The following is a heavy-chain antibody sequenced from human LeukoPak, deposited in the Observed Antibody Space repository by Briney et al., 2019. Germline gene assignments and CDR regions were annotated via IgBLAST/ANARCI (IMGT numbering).Heavy chain of an antibody. CDR1: GFTFDDYA. V-gene: IGHV3-9*03. CDR2: ISWNSGSI. J-gene: IGHJ5*02. D-gene: IGHD3-3*01. Sequence: GRSLRLSCAASGFTFDDYAMHWVRQAPGKGLEWVSGISWNSGSIGYADSVKGRFTISRDNAKNSLYLQMNSLRAEDMALHYCAKGGNDFWSGYYAWGQGTLVTVSS. CDR3: AKGGNDFWSGYYA.